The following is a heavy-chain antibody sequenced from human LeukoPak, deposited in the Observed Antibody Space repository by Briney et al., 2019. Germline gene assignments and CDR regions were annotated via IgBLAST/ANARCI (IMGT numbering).Heavy chain of an antibody. Sequence: PSETLSLTCTVSGGSISSYYRSWIRQPPGKGLEWIGYIYYSGSTNYNPSLKSRVTISVDTSKNQFSLKLSSVTAADTAVYYCASGYSYGPPGVFDYWGQGTLATVSS. D-gene: IGHD5-18*01. CDR2: IYYSGST. CDR3: ASGYSYGPPGVFDY. CDR1: GGSISSYY. V-gene: IGHV4-59*01. J-gene: IGHJ4*02.